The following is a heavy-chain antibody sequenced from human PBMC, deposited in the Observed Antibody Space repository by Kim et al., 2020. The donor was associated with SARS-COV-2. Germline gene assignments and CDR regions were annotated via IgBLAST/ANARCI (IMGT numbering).Heavy chain of an antibody. Sequence: GGSLRLSCAASGFTFSNAWMSWVRQAPGKGLEWVGRIKSKTDGGTTDYAAPVEGRFTISRDDSKNTLYLQMNSLKTEDTAVYYCTTDPQKGGEMATTPQDYWGQGTLVTVSS. CDR3: TTDPQKGGEMATTPQDY. D-gene: IGHD5-12*01. CDR2: IKSKTDGGTT. V-gene: IGHV3-15*01. J-gene: IGHJ4*02. CDR1: GFTFSNAW.